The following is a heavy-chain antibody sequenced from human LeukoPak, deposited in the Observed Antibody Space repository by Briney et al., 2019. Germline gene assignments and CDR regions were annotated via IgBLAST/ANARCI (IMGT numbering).Heavy chain of an antibody. CDR3: ARGLGCGGDCSYFDY. D-gene: IGHD2-21*02. Sequence: SETLSLTCTVSGGSISSYYWSWIRQPPGKGLEWIGYIYYSGSTNYNPSLKSRVTISVDTSKNQFSLKLSSVTAADTAVYYCARGLGCGGDCSYFDYWGQGTLVTVSS. CDR1: GGSISSYY. J-gene: IGHJ4*02. CDR2: IYYSGST. V-gene: IGHV4-59*12.